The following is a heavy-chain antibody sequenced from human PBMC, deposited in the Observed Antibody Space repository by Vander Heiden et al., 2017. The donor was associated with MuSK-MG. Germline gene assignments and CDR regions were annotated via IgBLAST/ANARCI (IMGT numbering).Heavy chain of an antibody. Sequence: QVQLQQWGAGLLKPSETLSLRCAVSGGAFRGHYWGWVRQSPGRGLEWIGEIIQSGNTNYNPSLKSRVTISIDTSKNQFSLKTASVTAADTAVYYCVRGTVDTLGAEYFQYWGQGTLVTVSS. D-gene: IGHD3-9*01. V-gene: IGHV4-34*01. CDR3: VRGTVDTLGAEYFQY. CDR1: GGAFRGHY. CDR2: IIQSGNT. J-gene: IGHJ1*01.